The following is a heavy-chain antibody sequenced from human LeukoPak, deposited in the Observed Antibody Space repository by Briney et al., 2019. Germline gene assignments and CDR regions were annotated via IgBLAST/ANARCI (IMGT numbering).Heavy chain of an antibody. D-gene: IGHD3-9*01. Sequence: GASVKVSCKASGYTFTSYDINWVRQATGQGLEWMGWMNPNSGNTGYAQKFQGRVTMTRNTSISTAYRELSSLRSEDTAVYYCARGKILTGYYYYGMDVWGQRTTVTVSS. CDR2: MNPNSGNT. CDR1: GYTFTSYD. V-gene: IGHV1-8*01. CDR3: ARGKILTGYYYYGMDV. J-gene: IGHJ6*02.